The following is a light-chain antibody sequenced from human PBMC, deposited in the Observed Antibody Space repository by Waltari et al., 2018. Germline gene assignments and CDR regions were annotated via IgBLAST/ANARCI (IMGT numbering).Light chain of an antibody. J-gene: IGKJ3*01. CDR2: SAS. CDR1: QSVSSN. V-gene: IGKV3-15*01. CDR3: QQYNNWPPEGT. Sequence: EVVMTQSPATLSLSPGERATLSCRASQSVSSNLAWYQQKPGQAPRLLIYSASTMATGIPARFSGSGSGTQFTLTISSLQSEDFAVYYCQQYNNWPPEGTFGPGTKVDLK.